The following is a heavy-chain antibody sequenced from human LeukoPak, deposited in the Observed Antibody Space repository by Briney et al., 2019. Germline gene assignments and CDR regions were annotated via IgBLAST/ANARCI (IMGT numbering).Heavy chain of an antibody. V-gene: IGHV1-18*01. Sequence: ASVKVSCKASGYTFTSYGISWVRQAPGQGLEWMGWISAYNGNTNYAQKLQGRVTMTTDTSTSTAYTELRSLRSDDTAVYYCARTHGYGDRYNWFDPWGQGTLVTVSS. CDR2: ISAYNGNT. D-gene: IGHD4-17*01. CDR3: ARTHGYGDRYNWFDP. CDR1: GYTFTSYG. J-gene: IGHJ5*02.